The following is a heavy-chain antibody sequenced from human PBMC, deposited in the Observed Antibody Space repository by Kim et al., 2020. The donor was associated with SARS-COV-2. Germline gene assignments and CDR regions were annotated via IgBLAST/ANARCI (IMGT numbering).Heavy chain of an antibody. CDR3: ASGSGNYGMAFDY. J-gene: IGHJ4*02. CDR1: GGSISSSSYY. V-gene: IGHV4-39*02. D-gene: IGHD3-22*01. Sequence: SETLSLTCTVTGGSISSSSYYWGWIRQPPGKGLEWIGSVYYTGTTYYSPSLKSRVTISVDTSKNHFSLKQNPGTADDTAVYYCASGSGNYGMAFDYWGQG. CDR2: VYYTGTT.